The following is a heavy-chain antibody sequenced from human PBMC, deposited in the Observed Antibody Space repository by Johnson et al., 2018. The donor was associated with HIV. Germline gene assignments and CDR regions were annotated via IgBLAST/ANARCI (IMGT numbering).Heavy chain of an antibody. CDR1: GFRFSRHW. CDR3: ARVRSIYYYDSSGLDAFDI. D-gene: IGHD3-22*01. V-gene: IGHV3-7*01. Sequence: EQLVESGGGLVQPGGSRRLSCAASGFRFSRHWMSWVRQAPGKGLEWVAYIKQDGSEKYYVDSVKGRFTFSRDNAKNSLFLQMNSLRVEDTAVYYCARVRSIYYYDSSGLDAFDIWGQGTMVTVSS. J-gene: IGHJ3*02. CDR2: IKQDGSEK.